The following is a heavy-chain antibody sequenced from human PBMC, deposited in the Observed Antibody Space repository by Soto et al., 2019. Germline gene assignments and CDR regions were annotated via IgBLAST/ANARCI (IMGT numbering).Heavy chain of an antibody. J-gene: IGHJ5*02. D-gene: IGHD3-10*01. CDR3: ASCFGELLYGDWFDP. CDR1: GGSIGSSDYY. V-gene: IGHV4-39*02. Sequence: SETLSLTCTVSGGSIGSSDYYWGWIRQPPGKGLEWIGSIYYRGTTYYNPSLKSRVTISVDTSRNRFSLKLSSVTASDTAVYYCASCFGELLYGDWFDPWGQGTLVTVSS. CDR2: IYYRGTT.